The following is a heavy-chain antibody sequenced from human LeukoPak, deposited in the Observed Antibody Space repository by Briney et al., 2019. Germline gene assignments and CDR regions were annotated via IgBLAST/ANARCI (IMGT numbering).Heavy chain of an antibody. J-gene: IGHJ4*02. V-gene: IGHV4-59*01. CDR3: ARARLEEVRGVMRQIPYYFDY. CDR1: GGSISSYY. Sequence: SETLSLTCTGSGGSISSYYWSWIRQPPGKGLEWIGYIYYSGSTNYNPSLKSRVTISVDTSKNQFSLKLSSVTAADTAVYYCARARLEEVRGVMRQIPYYFDYWGQGTLVTVSS. D-gene: IGHD3-10*01. CDR2: IYYSGST.